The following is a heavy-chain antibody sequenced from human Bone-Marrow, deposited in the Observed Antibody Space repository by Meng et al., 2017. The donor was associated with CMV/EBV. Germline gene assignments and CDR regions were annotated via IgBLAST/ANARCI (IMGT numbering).Heavy chain of an antibody. J-gene: IGHJ4*02. Sequence: SGPTLVKPTQTLTLTCSFSGFSLSTSGVGVAWIRQPPGKALEWLAVIYWNDDRRSSPSLKRRLTITKDTSKNQVVLRMTNVDPVDTGTYYCAHRRLWDPDWEHYFDYWGQGTLVTVSS. CDR3: AHRRLWDPDWEHYFDY. D-gene: IGHD3-9*01. V-gene: IGHV2-5*01. CDR1: GFSLSTSGVG. CDR2: IYWNDDR.